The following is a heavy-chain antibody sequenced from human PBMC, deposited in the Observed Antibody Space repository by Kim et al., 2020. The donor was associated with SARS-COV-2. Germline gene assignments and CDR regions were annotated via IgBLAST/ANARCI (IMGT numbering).Heavy chain of an antibody. J-gene: IGHJ4*02. CDR1: GYTFTTYA. D-gene: IGHD1-7*01. CDR2: INVGNGNT. V-gene: IGHV1-3*01. Sequence: ASVKVSCKASGYTFTTYAIHWVRQAPGQSLEWMGWINVGNGNTKYSQKFQGRVTISGDTSANTAYMELTSLRSEDATVYYCARGTTRGFDYWGQGTLVTVSS. CDR3: ARGTTRGFDY.